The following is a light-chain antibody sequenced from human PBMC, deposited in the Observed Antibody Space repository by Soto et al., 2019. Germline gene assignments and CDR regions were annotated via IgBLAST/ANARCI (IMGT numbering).Light chain of an antibody. Sequence: QAVVTQPPSVSGAPGQRVIISCTGSSSNIGAENNVHWYQQLPGTAPKFLINGDSDRPSGVPDRFSASKSGTSASLAITGLQAEDEADYYCQSYDSSLGGSVFGGGTKVTVL. CDR2: GDS. J-gene: IGLJ3*02. CDR1: SSNIGAENN. V-gene: IGLV1-40*01. CDR3: QSYDSSLGGSV.